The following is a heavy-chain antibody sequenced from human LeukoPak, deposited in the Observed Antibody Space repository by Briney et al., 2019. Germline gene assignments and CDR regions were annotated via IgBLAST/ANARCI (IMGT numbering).Heavy chain of an antibody. Sequence: SETLSLTCAVYGGSFSAYYWSWIRQPPGKGLEWIGEINHSGSTNFNPSLKSRVSISVDTAKNQFSLKLNSVTAADTAVYYCARGGVQNRLKYWGQGTLVIVSS. CDR2: INHSGST. V-gene: IGHV4-34*01. D-gene: IGHD1-14*01. CDR1: GGSFSAYY. J-gene: IGHJ4*02. CDR3: ARGGVQNRLKY.